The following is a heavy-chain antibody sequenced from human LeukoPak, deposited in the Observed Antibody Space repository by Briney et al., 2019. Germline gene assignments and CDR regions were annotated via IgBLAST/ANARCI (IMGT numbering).Heavy chain of an antibody. V-gene: IGHV3-20*04. CDR2: INWNGGST. D-gene: IGHD5-12*01. J-gene: IGHJ6*03. CDR1: GFTFDDYG. Sequence: PGGSLRLSCAASGFTFDDYGMSWVRQAPGKGLEWVSGINWNGGSTGYADSVKGRFTISRDSAKNSLYLQMNSLRAEDTALYYCARGGPINYYYYMDVWGKGTTVTVSS. CDR3: ARGGPINYYYYMDV.